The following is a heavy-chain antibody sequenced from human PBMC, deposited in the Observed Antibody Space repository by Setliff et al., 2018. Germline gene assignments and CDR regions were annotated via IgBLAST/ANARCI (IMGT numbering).Heavy chain of an antibody. J-gene: IGHJ4*02. CDR3: ARDLYNSGSDY. Sequence: ASVKVSCKTSGYPFADYYIHWVRQAPGQGLEWMGRINPNSGATNFAQKFQGRVAMTRDTSISTAYMDLSRLRSDDTAVYYCARDLYNSGSDYWGQGTLVTVSS. D-gene: IGHD6-25*01. CDR1: GYPFADYY. V-gene: IGHV1-2*06. CDR2: INPNSGAT.